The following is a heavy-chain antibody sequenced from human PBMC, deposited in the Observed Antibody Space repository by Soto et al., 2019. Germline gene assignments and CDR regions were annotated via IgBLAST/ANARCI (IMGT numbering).Heavy chain of an antibody. V-gene: IGHV3-11*01. Sequence: QVQLVESGGGLVKPGGSLRLSCAASGFSFSDYYMSWIRQAPGKGLEWVSLISTSGSSTDYADSVKGRFTISRDSAKNSLSLQMNSLRAEDTAVYYCANFAKNYYHYMDVWGKGTTVTVSS. CDR3: ANFAKNYYHYMDV. CDR1: GFSFSDYY. CDR2: ISTSGSST. J-gene: IGHJ6*03.